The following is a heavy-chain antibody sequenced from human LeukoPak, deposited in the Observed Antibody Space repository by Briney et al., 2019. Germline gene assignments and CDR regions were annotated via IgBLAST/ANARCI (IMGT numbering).Heavy chain of an antibody. V-gene: IGHV3-74*01. CDR3: ARDSVEWYIFDY. Sequence: GALRLSCAASGFTFSSYWMHWVRQAPGKGPVWVARTNRDGSSTAYADSVKGRFTISKDNAKNTLYLLMNSLRAEDTAVYYCARDSVEWYIFDYWGQGTLVTVSS. D-gene: IGHD3-3*01. CDR1: GFTFSSYW. CDR2: TNRDGSST. J-gene: IGHJ4*02.